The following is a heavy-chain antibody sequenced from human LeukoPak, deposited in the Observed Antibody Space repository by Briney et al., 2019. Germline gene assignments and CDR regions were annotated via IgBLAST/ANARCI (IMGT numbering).Heavy chain of an antibody. CDR3: ARDATYCTNGVCYTRFDY. CDR2: MNLDGSEK. V-gene: IGHV3-7*01. Sequence: GGSLRLSXAASGFTFTSHWMSWVRQAPGKGLEWVARMNLDGSEKYYVDSVKGRFTISRDKAKTSLYLEMNSLRAEDTAVYYCARDATYCTNGVCYTRFDYWGQGTLVTVSS. CDR1: GFTFTSHW. J-gene: IGHJ4*02. D-gene: IGHD2-8*01.